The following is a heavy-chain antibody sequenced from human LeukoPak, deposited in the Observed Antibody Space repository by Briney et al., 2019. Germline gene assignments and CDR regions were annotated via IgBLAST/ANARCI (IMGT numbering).Heavy chain of an antibody. CDR2: IYQSGST. J-gene: IGHJ4*02. CDR1: GGSISSGTYY. V-gene: IGHV4-30-2*01. Sequence: SETLSLTCTVSGGSISSGTYYWSWIRQPPGKGLEWIGYIYQSGSTYYTPSLRSRVTMSVDRSKNQFSLKMNSVTAADTAVYYCARGQWFRAFWSRGTPVTVSS. CDR3: ARGQWFRAF. D-gene: IGHD3-10*01.